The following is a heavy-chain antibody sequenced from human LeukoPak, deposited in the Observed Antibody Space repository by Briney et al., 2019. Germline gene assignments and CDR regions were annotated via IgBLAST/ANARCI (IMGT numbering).Heavy chain of an antibody. CDR3: ARDYDFGYCSSTSCYGVYMDV. CDR1: GYTFTSYY. V-gene: IGHV1-46*01. D-gene: IGHD2-2*03. Sequence: ASVKVSCKASGYTFTSYYMHWVRQAPGQGLEWMGIINPSGGSTSYAQKFQGRVTMTRDTSTSTAYMELSSLRSEDTAVYYCARDYDFGYCSSTSCYGVYMDVWGKGTTVTVSS. J-gene: IGHJ6*03. CDR2: INPSGGST.